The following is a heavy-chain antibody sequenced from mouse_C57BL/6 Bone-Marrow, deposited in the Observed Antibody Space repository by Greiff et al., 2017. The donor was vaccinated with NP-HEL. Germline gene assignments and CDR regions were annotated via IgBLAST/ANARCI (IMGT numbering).Heavy chain of an antibody. J-gene: IGHJ2*01. Sequence: VQLQQSGPELVKPGASVKISCKASGYTFTDYYMNWVKQSHGKSLEWIGDINPNNGGTSYNQKFKGKATLTVDKSSSTAYMELSSLTSEDSAVYYCTRSDYGYDRGFDYWGQGTTLTVSS. D-gene: IGHD2-2*01. V-gene: IGHV1-26*01. CDR1: GYTFTDYY. CDR3: TRSDYGYDRGFDY. CDR2: INPNNGGT.